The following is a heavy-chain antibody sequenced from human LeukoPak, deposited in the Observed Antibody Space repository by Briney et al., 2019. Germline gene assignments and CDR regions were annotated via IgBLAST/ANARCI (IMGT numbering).Heavy chain of an antibody. CDR1: GFTFSSYW. D-gene: IGHD3-10*01. J-gene: IGHJ4*02. V-gene: IGHV3-7*01. CDR3: ARDLLLWFGELLRPLDY. Sequence: GGSLRLSCAASGFTFSSYWMSWVRQAPGKGLEWVANIKQDGSEKYYVDSVKGRFTISRDNAKNSLYLQMNSLRAEDAAVYYCARDLLLWFGELLRPLDYWGQGTLVTVSS. CDR2: IKQDGSEK.